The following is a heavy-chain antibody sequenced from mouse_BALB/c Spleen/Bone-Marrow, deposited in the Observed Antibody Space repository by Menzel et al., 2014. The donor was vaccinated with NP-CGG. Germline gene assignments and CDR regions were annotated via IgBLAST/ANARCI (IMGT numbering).Heavy chain of an antibody. D-gene: IGHD2-4*01. CDR1: GFTFSNYG. CDR3: ARRRDYDNFDY. V-gene: IGHV5-6*02. J-gene: IGHJ2*01. Sequence: EVKLEESGGDLVKPGGSLKLSCAASGFTFSNYGMSWVRQIPDKRLEWVATISSGGTYTFYPDSVKGRFTISRDNTKNTLTLQMTSLKSEDTAMYYCARRRDYDNFDYWGQGTTLTVSS. CDR2: ISSGGTYT.